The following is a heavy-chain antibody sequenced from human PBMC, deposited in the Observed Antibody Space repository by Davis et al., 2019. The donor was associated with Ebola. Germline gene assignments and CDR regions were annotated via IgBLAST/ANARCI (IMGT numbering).Heavy chain of an antibody. Sequence: SETLSLTCTVSGGSVSTDSWSWIRQPPGKGLEWIGYFYYTGSTNYNPSLRSRVTISVDTTKNQVSLKLHSVTAADTAVDYCARVGDSYVDYLDYWGQGALVTVSS. CDR1: GGSVSTDS. J-gene: IGHJ4*02. CDR2: FYYTGST. V-gene: IGHV4-59*02. CDR3: ARVGDSYVDYLDY. D-gene: IGHD2-21*02.